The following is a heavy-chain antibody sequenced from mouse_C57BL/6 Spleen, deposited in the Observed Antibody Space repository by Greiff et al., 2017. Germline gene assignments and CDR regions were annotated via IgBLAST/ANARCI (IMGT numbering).Heavy chain of an antibody. CDR3: ARASNYAAMDY. V-gene: IGHV3-1*01. Sequence: VQLKESGPGMVKPSQSLSLTCTVTGYSITSGYDWHWIRHFPGNKLEWMGYISYSGSTNYNPSLKSRISITHDTSKNHFFLKLNSVTTEDAATYYCARASNYAAMDYWGQGTSVTVSS. D-gene: IGHD2-5*01. CDR2: ISYSGST. J-gene: IGHJ4*01. CDR1: GYSITSGYD.